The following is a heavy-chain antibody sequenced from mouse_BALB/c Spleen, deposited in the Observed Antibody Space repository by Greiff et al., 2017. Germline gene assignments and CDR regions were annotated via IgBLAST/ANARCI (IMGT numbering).Heavy chain of an antibody. CDR2: SRNKANDYTT. J-gene: IGHJ4*01. CDR3: ARDAAVLRYPLYAMGY. V-gene: IGHV7-1*02. D-gene: IGHD1-1*01. CDR1: GFTFSDFY. Sequence: EVKLVDSGGGLVQPGGSLRLSCATSGFTFSDFYMEWVRQPPGKRLEWIAASRNKANDYTTEYSASVKGRFIVSRDTSQSILYLQMNALRAEDTAIFNCARDAAVLRYPLYAMGYRGQGDAVTVAS.